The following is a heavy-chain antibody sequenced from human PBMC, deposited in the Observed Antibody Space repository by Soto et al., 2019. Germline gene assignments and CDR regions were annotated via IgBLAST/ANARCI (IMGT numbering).Heavy chain of an antibody. D-gene: IGHD3-10*01. CDR3: ARVREDKYGSGSYGDF. CDR1: GASMSSGSYY. Sequence: QVQLQESGPGLVKPSETLSLTCTVSGASMSSGSYYWGWIRQHPGKGLEWIGHIYYRGITYYNPSLKSRLIISIDTSKNQFSLRLNSVTTADTAIYYCARVREDKYGSGSYGDFWGQGTLVTVSS. V-gene: IGHV4-31*03. J-gene: IGHJ4*02. CDR2: IYYRGIT.